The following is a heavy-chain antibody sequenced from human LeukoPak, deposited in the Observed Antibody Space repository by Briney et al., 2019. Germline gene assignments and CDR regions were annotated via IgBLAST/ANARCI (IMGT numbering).Heavy chain of an antibody. V-gene: IGHV1-2*02. CDR1: GYTFTGYY. J-gene: IGHJ6*02. CDR3: ARDLVRYHYYGMDV. Sequence: ASVKVSCKASGYTFTGYYMHWVRQAPRQGLEWMGWINPNSGGTNYAQKFQGRVTMTRDTSISTAYMELSRLRSDDTAVYYCARDLVRYHYYGMDVWGQGTTVTVSS. CDR2: INPNSGGT. D-gene: IGHD4/OR15-4a*01.